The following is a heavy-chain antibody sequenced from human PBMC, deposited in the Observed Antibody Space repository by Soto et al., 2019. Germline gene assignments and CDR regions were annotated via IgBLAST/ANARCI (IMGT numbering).Heavy chain of an antibody. J-gene: IGHJ4*02. D-gene: IGHD3-16*01. CDR3: ARDHGGQSGNFIFDN. Sequence: SVKVSCKASGGTFSSYAISWVRQAPGQGLEWMGGIIPIFGTANYAQKFQGRVTITADKSTSTAYMELSSLRSEDTAVYYCARDHGGQSGNFIFDNWGQGTPVTVSS. V-gene: IGHV1-69*06. CDR1: GGTFSSYA. CDR2: IIPIFGTA.